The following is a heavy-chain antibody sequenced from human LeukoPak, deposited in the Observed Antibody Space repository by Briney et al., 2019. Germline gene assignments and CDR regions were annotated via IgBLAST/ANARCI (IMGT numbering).Heavy chain of an antibody. V-gene: IGHV4-4*07. CDR3: ASTLEYGDWFDP. J-gene: IGHJ5*02. Sequence: SETLSLTCTVSGGSISHDYWSWTRQPAGEGLEWIGRIYTSGSTRYNPSLTSRVTMSVDTAKNQFSLKLSSVTAADTAVYYCASTLEYGDWFDPWGQGTPVTVSS. CDR2: IYTSGST. D-gene: IGHD1-1*01. CDR1: GGSISHDY.